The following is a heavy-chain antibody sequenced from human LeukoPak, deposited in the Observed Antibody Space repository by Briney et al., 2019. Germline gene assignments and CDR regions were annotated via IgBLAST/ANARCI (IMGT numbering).Heavy chain of an antibody. V-gene: IGHV3-33*01. CDR3: ARDAQRGFDYSNSLKY. J-gene: IGHJ4*01. CDR1: GFIFSHYV. D-gene: IGHD4-11*01. CDR2: IWSDGSNR. Sequence: PGRSLRLSCVASGFIFSHYVMHWVRQAPGKGLEWVAVIWSDGSNRFYAGSVKGRFTISRDNYQNTVFLQMNSLRAEDTAMYYCARDAQRGFDYSNSLKYWGHGILVTVSS.